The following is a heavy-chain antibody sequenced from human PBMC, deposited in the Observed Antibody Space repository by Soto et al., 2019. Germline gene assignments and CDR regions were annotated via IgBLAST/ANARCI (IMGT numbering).Heavy chain of an antibody. V-gene: IGHV1-2*04. Sequence: ASVKVSCKASGYTFTGYYMHWVRQAPGQGLEWMGWINPNSGGTNYAQKFQGWVTMTRDTSISTAYMELSRLRSDDTAVYYCARASPYDFWSGYLGRDFDYWGQGTLVTAPQ. J-gene: IGHJ4*02. CDR1: GYTFTGYY. CDR2: INPNSGGT. D-gene: IGHD3-3*01. CDR3: ARASPYDFWSGYLGRDFDY.